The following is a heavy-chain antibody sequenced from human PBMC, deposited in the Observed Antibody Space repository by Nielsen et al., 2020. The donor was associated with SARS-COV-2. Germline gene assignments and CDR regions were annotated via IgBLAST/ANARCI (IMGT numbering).Heavy chain of an antibody. J-gene: IGHJ4*02. Sequence: SETLSLTCTVSGGSISSVPYYWTWIRQHPGKGLEWIGYIYYIGGTYYNPSLKSRVNISLDTSKNQFSLQLNSVTAADTAVYFCVRETATGFLGTVDSWGQGVLVTVSS. CDR2: IYYIGGT. D-gene: IGHD2-21*02. CDR3: VRETATGFLGTVDS. V-gene: IGHV4-31*03. CDR1: GGSISSVPYY.